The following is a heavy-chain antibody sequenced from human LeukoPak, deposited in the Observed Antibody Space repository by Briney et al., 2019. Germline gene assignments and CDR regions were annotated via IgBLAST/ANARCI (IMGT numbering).Heavy chain of an antibody. V-gene: IGHV3-7*01. D-gene: IGHD3-16*01. Sequence: PGGSLGLSCAASGFSFTSYWMSWVRQAPGKGLEWVANIKPDGSDKYYVDSVKGRFTISRDNAKNSLYLQTNSLRAEDTAVYYCTAGALGYWGRGTLINVSS. CDR1: GFSFTSYW. J-gene: IGHJ4*02. CDR2: IKPDGSDK. CDR3: TAGALGY.